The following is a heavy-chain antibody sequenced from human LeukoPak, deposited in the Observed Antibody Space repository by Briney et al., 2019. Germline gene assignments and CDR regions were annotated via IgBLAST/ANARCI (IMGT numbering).Heavy chain of an antibody. J-gene: IGHJ4*02. CDR1: GFTFSSYA. V-gene: IGHV3-23*01. Sequence: GGSLRLSCAASGFTFSSYAMSWVRQAPGKGLEWVSAISGSGGSTYYADSVKGRFTISRGNSKNTLYLQMNSLRAEDTAVYYCAHRGRGAAAAFDYWGQGTLVTVSS. CDR3: AHRGRGAAAAFDY. CDR2: ISGSGGST. D-gene: IGHD6-13*01.